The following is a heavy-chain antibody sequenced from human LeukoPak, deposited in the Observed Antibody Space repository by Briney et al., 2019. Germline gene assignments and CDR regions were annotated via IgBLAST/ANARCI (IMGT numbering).Heavy chain of an antibody. Sequence: GESLKISCKGSGYSFTSYWIGWVRQMPGKGLEWMGIIYPGDSDTRYSPSFQGQVTISADKSISTAYLQWSSLKASDTAMYYCARHTFNNDFWSGYAITHFDYWGQGTLVTVSS. CDR2: IYPGDSDT. CDR1: GYSFTSYW. V-gene: IGHV5-51*01. J-gene: IGHJ4*02. D-gene: IGHD3-3*01. CDR3: ARHTFNNDFWSGYAITHFDY.